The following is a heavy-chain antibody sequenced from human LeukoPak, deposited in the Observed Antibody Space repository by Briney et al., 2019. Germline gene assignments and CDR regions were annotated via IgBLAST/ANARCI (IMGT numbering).Heavy chain of an antibody. Sequence: GGSLRPSCAASGFTFSNAWMSWVRQAPGKGLEWVGRIKSKTDGGTTDYAAPVKGRFTISRDDSKNTLYLQMNSLKTEDTAVYYCTTGPVIAPLGWYYYYMDVWGKGTTVTVSS. D-gene: IGHD2-21*01. CDR2: IKSKTDGGTT. CDR1: GFTFSNAW. CDR3: TTGPVIAPLGWYYYYMDV. J-gene: IGHJ6*03. V-gene: IGHV3-15*01.